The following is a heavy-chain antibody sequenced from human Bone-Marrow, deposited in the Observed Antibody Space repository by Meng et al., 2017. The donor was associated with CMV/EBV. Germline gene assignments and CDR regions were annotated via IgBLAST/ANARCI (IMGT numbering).Heavy chain of an antibody. CDR3: AREVLEYCSSTSCYLRWFDP. V-gene: IGHV1-69*10. Sequence: SVKVSCKASGYTFTSYGISWVRQAPGQGLEWMGGIIPILGIANYAQKFQGRVTITADKSTSTAYMELSSLRSEDTAVYYCAREVLEYCSSTSCYLRWFDPWGQGTLVTVSS. D-gene: IGHD2-2*01. CDR2: IIPILGIA. J-gene: IGHJ5*02. CDR1: GYTFTSYG.